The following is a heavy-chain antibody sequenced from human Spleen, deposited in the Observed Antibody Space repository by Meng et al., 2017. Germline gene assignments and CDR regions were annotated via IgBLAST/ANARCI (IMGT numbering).Heavy chain of an antibody. CDR1: GGSISIYY. D-gene: IGHD6-13*01. Sequence: SETLSLTCTVSGGSISIYYWSWIRQPAGKGLEWIGRIYTSGSTNYNPSLKSRVTISVDTSKNQFSLKLSSVTAADTAVYYCARGGPRIAAAVALWGQGTLVTVSS. V-gene: IGHV4-4*07. CDR2: IYTSGST. J-gene: IGHJ5*02. CDR3: ARGGPRIAAAVAL.